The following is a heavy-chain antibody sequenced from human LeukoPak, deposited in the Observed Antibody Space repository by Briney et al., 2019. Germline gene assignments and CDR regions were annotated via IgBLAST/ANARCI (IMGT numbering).Heavy chain of an antibody. D-gene: IGHD3-10*01. J-gene: IGHJ4*02. CDR3: ASTAMVRGVIMQPFDY. Sequence: PSETLSLTCTVSGGSISSSSYYWGWIRQPSGKGLEWIGSIYYSGSTYYNPSLKSRVTISVDTSKNQFSLKLSSVTAADTAVYYCASTAMVRGVIMQPFDYWGQGTLVTVSS. CDR1: GGSISSSSYY. CDR2: IYYSGST. V-gene: IGHV4-39*01.